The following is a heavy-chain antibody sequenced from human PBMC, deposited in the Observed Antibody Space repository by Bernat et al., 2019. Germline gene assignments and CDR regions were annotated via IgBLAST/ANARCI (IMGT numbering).Heavy chain of an antibody. V-gene: IGHV3-11*05. J-gene: IGHJ4*02. CDR1: GFTFSDYY. CDR2: ISSSSSYT. CDR3: ARDRLHYDILTGYYLFDY. D-gene: IGHD3-9*01. Sequence: QVQLVESGGGLVKPGGSLRLSCAASGFTFSDYYMSWIRQAPGQGLEWVSYISSSSSYTNYADAVKGRFTISRDNAKNSLYLQMNSLRAEDMAVYYCARDRLHYDILTGYYLFDYWGQGTLVTVSS.